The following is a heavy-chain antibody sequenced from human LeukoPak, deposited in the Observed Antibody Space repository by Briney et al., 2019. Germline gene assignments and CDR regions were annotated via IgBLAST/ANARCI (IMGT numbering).Heavy chain of an antibody. D-gene: IGHD3-10*01. J-gene: IGHJ5*02. CDR3: VRDGEGVGISVNYWFDP. CDR2: MDPNTGHT. Sequence: ASVKVSCKASGFMFTNFDINWVRQASGLGLEWMGWMDPNTGHTGYAQRFQGRVTLTRDTAISTAYMELRGLRSDDTAVYYCVRDGEGVGISVNYWFDPWGQGTLVTVSS. V-gene: IGHV1-8*02. CDR1: GFMFTNFD.